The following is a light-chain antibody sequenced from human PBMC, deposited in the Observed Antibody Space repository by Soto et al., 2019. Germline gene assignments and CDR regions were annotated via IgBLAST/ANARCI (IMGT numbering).Light chain of an antibody. CDR3: QQSDSPPT. J-gene: IGKJ1*01. CDR1: QHISNH. V-gene: IGKV1-33*01. CDR2: DAS. Sequence: DIQMTQAPSSLSASVGHRLTSTWHSRQHISNHLTWYQQKPGKAPKLLIYDASNLETGVPSRFSGSKSGANFTFTISSLQPEDFATFYCQQSDSPPTFGQGTKVDIK.